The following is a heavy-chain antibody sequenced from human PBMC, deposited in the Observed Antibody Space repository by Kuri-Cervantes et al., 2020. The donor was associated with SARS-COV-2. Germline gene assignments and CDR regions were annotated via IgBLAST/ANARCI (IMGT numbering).Heavy chain of an antibody. D-gene: IGHD6-6*01. CDR3: ARHQTYSSSFYYYYYYGMDV. J-gene: IGHJ6*02. Sequence: SETLSLTCAVYGGSFSDYYWSWVRQPPGKGLEWIGEINHSGNTNYDPSLKSRVTISIDTSKNQFSLKLSSVTAADTAVYYCARHQTYSSSFYYYYYYGMDVWGQGTTVTVSS. CDR1: GGSFSDYY. V-gene: IGHV4-34*01. CDR2: INHSGNT.